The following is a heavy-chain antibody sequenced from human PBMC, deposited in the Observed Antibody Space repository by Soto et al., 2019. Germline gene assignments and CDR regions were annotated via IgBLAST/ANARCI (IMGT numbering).Heavy chain of an antibody. CDR1: GFTFNSSA. CDR3: AATYDILTGYPRLDY. J-gene: IGHJ4*02. CDR2: IVVGSGNT. Sequence: SVEVSCKASGFTFNSSAMQWVRQARGQRLEWIGWIVVGSGNTNYAQKFQERVTITRDMSTSTAYMELSSLRSEDTAVYYCAATYDILTGYPRLDYWGQGTLVTVSS. D-gene: IGHD3-9*01. V-gene: IGHV1-58*02.